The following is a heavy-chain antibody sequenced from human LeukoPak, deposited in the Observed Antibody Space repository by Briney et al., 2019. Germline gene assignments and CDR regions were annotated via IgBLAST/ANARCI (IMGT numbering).Heavy chain of an antibody. CDR3: ARGISYYYDSSGPWFDY. J-gene: IGHJ4*02. D-gene: IGHD3-22*01. CDR2: ISSSSSYI. Sequence: GGSLRLSCAASGFTFSTYSMNWVRQAPGKGLEWVSSISSSSSYIYYADSVKGRFTISRDNAKNSLYLQMNSLRAEDTAVYYCARGISYYYDSSGPWFDYWGQGTLVTVSS. V-gene: IGHV3-21*01. CDR1: GFTFSTYS.